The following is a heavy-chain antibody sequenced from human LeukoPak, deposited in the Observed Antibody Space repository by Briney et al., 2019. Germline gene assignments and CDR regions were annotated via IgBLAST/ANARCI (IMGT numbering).Heavy chain of an antibody. Sequence: GGSLRLSCAASGFTFSNAWMSWVRQAPGKGLEWVGRIKSKTDGGTTDYAAPVKGRFTISRDDSKNTLYLQMNSLKTEDTAVRYCITETYDSSGYYYDYWGQGTLVTVSS. V-gene: IGHV3-15*01. CDR3: ITETYDSSGYYYDY. J-gene: IGHJ4*02. D-gene: IGHD3-22*01. CDR1: GFTFSNAW. CDR2: IKSKTDGGTT.